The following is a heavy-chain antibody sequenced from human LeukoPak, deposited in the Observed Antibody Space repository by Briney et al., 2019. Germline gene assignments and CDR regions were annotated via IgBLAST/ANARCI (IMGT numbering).Heavy chain of an antibody. D-gene: IGHD3-10*01. CDR1: GFTFSSYA. V-gene: IGHV3-23*01. Sequence: GGSLRLSCAASGFTFSSYAMSWVRQTPGKGLEWVSGISGSDASTYYTDSVKGRFTISKDNSKNTLYLHMNSLRAEDTAVYYCAKDVTYYFGSGSNPNWFDPWGQGTLVTVSS. CDR2: ISGSDAST. J-gene: IGHJ5*02. CDR3: AKDVTYYFGSGSNPNWFDP.